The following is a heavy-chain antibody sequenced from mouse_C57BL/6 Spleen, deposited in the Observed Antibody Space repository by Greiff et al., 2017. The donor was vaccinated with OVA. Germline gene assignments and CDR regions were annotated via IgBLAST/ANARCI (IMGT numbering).Heavy chain of an antibody. CDR1: GYSITSGYY. CDR2: ISYDGSN. V-gene: IGHV3-6*01. CDR3: ARGWLGDFDY. J-gene: IGHJ2*01. Sequence: EVQRVESGPGLVKPSQSLSLTCSVTGYSITSGYYWNWMRQFPGNKLEWMGYISYDGSNNYNPYFKNRISLTGDTSKTHFFQKLSSVTTEDTATYYCARGWLGDFDYWGQGTTLTVSS. D-gene: IGHD2-3*01.